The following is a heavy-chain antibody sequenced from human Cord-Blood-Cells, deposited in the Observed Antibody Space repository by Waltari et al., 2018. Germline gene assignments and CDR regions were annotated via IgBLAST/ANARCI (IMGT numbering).Heavy chain of an antibody. V-gene: IGHV4-4*07. CDR2: IYTSGST. Sequence: QVQLQASGPGLVKPSETLSLTCTVSGGSISSYYWSWIRQPAGKGLEWIGRIYTSGSTNYNPSLKSRVTMSVDTSKNQFSLKLSSVTAADTAVYYCARSYCSSTSCYIYYFDYWGQGTLVTVSS. CDR3: ARSYCSSTSCYIYYFDY. CDR1: GGSISSYY. D-gene: IGHD2-2*02. J-gene: IGHJ4*02.